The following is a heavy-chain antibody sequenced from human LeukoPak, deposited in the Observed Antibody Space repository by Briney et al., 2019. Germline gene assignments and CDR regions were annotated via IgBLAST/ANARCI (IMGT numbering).Heavy chain of an antibody. V-gene: IGHV3-23*01. D-gene: IGHD3-10*01. CDR2: ISGSGGST. Sequence: PGGSLRLSCTASGFTFNSYAMNWVRQAPGKGLEWVSAISGSGGSTYYADSVKGRFTISRDNSKNTLYLQMNSLRAEDTAVYYCAKGMVRGVISDAFDIWGQGTVVTVSS. J-gene: IGHJ3*02. CDR1: GFTFNSYA. CDR3: AKGMVRGVISDAFDI.